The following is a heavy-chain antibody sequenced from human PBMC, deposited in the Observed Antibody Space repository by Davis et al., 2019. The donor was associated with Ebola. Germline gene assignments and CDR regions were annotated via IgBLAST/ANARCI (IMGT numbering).Heavy chain of an antibody. V-gene: IGHV3-30-3*01. Sequence: GESLKISCAASGFTFSDYAMHWVRQAPGKGLEWVAVISYDGSNKYYADSVKGRFTISRDNSKNTLYLQMNSLRAEDTAMYYCARDTSNIWFDVWGQGTMVTVSS. D-gene: IGHD1-26*01. CDR1: GFTFSDYA. J-gene: IGHJ3*01. CDR2: ISYDGSNK. CDR3: ARDTSNIWFDV.